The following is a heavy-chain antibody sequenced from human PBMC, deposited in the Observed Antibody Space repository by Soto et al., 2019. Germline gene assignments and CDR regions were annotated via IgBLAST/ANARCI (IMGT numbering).Heavy chain of an antibody. CDR3: AKDGGYSYGPYDY. CDR2: ISISSSTI. V-gene: IGHV3-48*01. J-gene: IGHJ4*02. CDR1: GFTFGSYS. Sequence: EVQLVESGGGLVQPGGSLRLSCAASGFTFGSYSMNWVRQAPGKGLEWVSYISISSSTIYYADSVEGRFTISRDNAKNSLDLQMNSLRAEDTAVYYCAKDGGYSYGPYDYWGQGTLVTVSS. D-gene: IGHD5-18*01.